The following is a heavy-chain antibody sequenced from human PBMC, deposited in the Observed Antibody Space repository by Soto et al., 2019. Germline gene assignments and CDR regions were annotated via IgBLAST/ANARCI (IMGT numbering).Heavy chain of an antibody. D-gene: IGHD2-15*01. Sequence: QVQLVQSGGEVKKPGASVKVSCQASGYTFSDYAISWVRQAPGQGLEWMGWISASTRNTDQAQNFQGRVIMTLDTSTNTAYMELRSLRSYDTAVYYCVRCYCSVGSCYACWHFDLWGRGNLVTVSS. CDR1: GYTFSDYA. CDR3: VRCYCSVGSCYACWHFDL. CDR2: ISASTRNT. J-gene: IGHJ2*01. V-gene: IGHV1-18*01.